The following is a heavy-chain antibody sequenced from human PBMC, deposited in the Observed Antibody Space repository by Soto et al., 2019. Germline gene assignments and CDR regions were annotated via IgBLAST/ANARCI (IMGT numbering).Heavy chain of an antibody. Sequence: PGGSLRLSCAASGFTFSSYAMSWVLQDPGKGLEWVSAISGSGGSTYYADSVKGRFTISRDNSKNTLYLQMNSLRAEDTAVYYCAKDPREWLVHPEYFQHWGQGTLVTVSS. J-gene: IGHJ1*01. V-gene: IGHV3-23*01. CDR3: AKDPREWLVHPEYFQH. CDR2: ISGSGGST. D-gene: IGHD6-19*01. CDR1: GFTFSSYA.